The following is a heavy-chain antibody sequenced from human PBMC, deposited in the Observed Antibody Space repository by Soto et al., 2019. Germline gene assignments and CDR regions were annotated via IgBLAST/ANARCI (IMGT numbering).Heavy chain of an antibody. D-gene: IGHD3-9*01. CDR1: GFTFSSYA. CDR2: ISYDGSNK. Sequence: GGSLRLSCAASGFTFSSYAMHWVRQAPGKGLEWVAVISYDGSNKYYADSVKGRLTMSRDNSKNTLYLQMNSLRAGDTAVYYCAREWGYYDFLTGYYYYYGMDVWGQGTTVTVSS. CDR3: AREWGYYDFLTGYYYYYGMDV. V-gene: IGHV3-30-3*01. J-gene: IGHJ6*02.